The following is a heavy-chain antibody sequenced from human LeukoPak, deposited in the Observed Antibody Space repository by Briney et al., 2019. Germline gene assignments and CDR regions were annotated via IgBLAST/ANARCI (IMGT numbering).Heavy chain of an antibody. D-gene: IGHD5-18*01. CDR1: GGSFSGYY. Sequence: SETLSLTCAVYGGSFSGYYWSWIRQPPGKGLEWIGEINHSGSTNYNPSLKSRVTISVDTSKNQFSLKLSSVTAADTAVYYWARNGGYSYGYNSRYFDYWGQGTLVTVSS. CDR3: ARNGGYSYGYNSRYFDY. CDR2: INHSGST. V-gene: IGHV4-34*01. J-gene: IGHJ4*02.